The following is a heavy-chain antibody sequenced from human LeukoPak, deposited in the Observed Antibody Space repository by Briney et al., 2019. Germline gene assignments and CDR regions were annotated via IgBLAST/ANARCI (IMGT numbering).Heavy chain of an antibody. CDR3: ARAYGSGSYSY. Sequence: SGTLSLTCAVYGGSFSGYYWSWIRQPPGKGLEWIGEINHSGSTNYNPSLKSRVTISVDTSKNQFSLKLSSVTAAGTAVYYCARAYGSGSYSYWGQGTLVTVSS. V-gene: IGHV4-34*01. CDR2: INHSGST. CDR1: GGSFSGYY. J-gene: IGHJ4*02. D-gene: IGHD3-10*01.